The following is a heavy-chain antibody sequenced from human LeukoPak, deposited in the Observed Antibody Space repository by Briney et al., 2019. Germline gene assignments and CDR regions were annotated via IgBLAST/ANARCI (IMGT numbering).Heavy chain of an antibody. V-gene: IGHV4-4*02. CDR2: IFHSGST. CDR3: AREVGATTISDY. J-gene: IGHJ4*02. CDR1: GVSISSSNW. D-gene: IGHD1-26*01. Sequence: SETLSLTCAVSGVSISSSNWWSWVRQPPGKGLEWIGEIFHSGSTNYNPSLKSRVTISVDKSKNQFSLKLSSVTAADTAVYYCAREVGATTISDYWGQGTLVTVSS.